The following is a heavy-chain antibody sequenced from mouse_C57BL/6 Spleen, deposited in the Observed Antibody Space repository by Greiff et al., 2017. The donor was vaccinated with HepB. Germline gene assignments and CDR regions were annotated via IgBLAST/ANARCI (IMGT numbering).Heavy chain of an antibody. CDR1: GYTFTSYW. V-gene: IGHV1-64*01. Sequence: QVQLQQPGAELVKPGASVKLSCKASGYTFTSYWMHWVKQRPGQGLEWIGMIHPNSASTNYNEKFKSKATLTVDKSSSTAYMQLSSLTSEDSAVYYGARGDYGSSYAMDYWGQGTSVTVSS. CDR2: IHPNSAST. CDR3: ARGDYGSSYAMDY. D-gene: IGHD1-1*01. J-gene: IGHJ4*01.